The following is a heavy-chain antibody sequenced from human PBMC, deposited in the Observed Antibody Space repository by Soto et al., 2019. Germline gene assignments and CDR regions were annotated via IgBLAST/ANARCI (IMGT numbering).Heavy chain of an antibody. D-gene: IGHD3-9*01. CDR3: ARGGLTGFDP. J-gene: IGHJ5*02. CDR2: SSTNNGNT. Sequence: QVQLVQSAPEVKKPGASVKVSCKASGYIFSNHIITWVRQAPGQGLEWMGWSSTNNGNTNYAQKFQDRVTMTTDTSMATAYMELTSLRSDDTAIYYCARGGLTGFDPWGQGTLVTVSS. V-gene: IGHV1-18*01. CDR1: GYIFSNHI.